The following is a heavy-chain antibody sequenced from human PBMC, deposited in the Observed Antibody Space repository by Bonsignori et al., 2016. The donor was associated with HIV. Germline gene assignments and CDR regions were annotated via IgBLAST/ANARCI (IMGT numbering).Heavy chain of an antibody. CDR3: AKAGTTILVPSPLDY. D-gene: IGHD3-22*01. V-gene: IGHV3-9*03. Sequence: EVQLVESGGGLVQPGRSLRLSCTASGFTFDDYAMHWVRQPPGKGLEWVSGMNWNGATIAYADSVKGRFTISRDNAKNSLYLQMNSLRAEDMGLYYCAKAGTTILVPSPLDYW. J-gene: IGHJ4*01. CDR1: GFTFDDYA. CDR2: MNWNGATI.